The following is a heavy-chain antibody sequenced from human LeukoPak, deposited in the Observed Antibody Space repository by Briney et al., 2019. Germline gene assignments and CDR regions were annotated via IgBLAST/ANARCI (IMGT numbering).Heavy chain of an antibody. CDR2: ISSSSSYI. CDR1: GFTFSSYS. V-gene: IGHV3-21*01. D-gene: IGHD3-22*01. Sequence: GGSLRLSCAASGFTFSSYSMNWVRQAPGKGLEWVSSISSSSSYIYYADSVKGRFTISRDNAKNSLYLQMDSLRAEDTAVYYCARELGYYYDSIGYWGQGTLVTVSS. CDR3: ARELGYYYDSIGY. J-gene: IGHJ4*02.